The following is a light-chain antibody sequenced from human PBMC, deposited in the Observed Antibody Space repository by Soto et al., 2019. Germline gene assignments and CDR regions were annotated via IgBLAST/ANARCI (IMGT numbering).Light chain of an antibody. J-gene: IGKJ5*01. CDR3: QHYGSYHPYT. Sequence: EIVLTHSPGTLSLSPGERATLSCRPSQSLSSNHLGWYLAWYQQNPGQTPGLLIYGTSSRATGITYRFSGSGSGTDFTLTNSRVEPEDFGVYYFQHYGSYHPYTFGRRTLLEIK. V-gene: IGKV3-20*01. CDR1: QSLSSNHLGWY. CDR2: GTS.